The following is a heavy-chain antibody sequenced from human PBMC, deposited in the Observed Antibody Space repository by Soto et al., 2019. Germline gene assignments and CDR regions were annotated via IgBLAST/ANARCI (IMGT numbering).Heavy chain of an antibody. J-gene: IGHJ4*02. CDR3: ARDGVGGFIVNFFDY. V-gene: IGHV1-3*01. CDR1: GYTFTSYA. Sequence: QVQLVQSGAEVKKPGASVKVSCKASGYTFTSYAMHWVRQAPGQRLDWMGWINAGNGNTKYSQKFQGRVTITRDTSASTAYMELSSLRSEDTAVYYCARDGVGGFIVNFFDYWGQGTLVTVSS. CDR2: INAGNGNT. D-gene: IGHD3-16*02.